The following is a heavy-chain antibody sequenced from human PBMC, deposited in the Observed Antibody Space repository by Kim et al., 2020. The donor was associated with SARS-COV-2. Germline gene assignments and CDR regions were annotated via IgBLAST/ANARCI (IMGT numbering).Heavy chain of an antibody. D-gene: IGHD5-18*01. J-gene: IGHJ4*02. CDR2: IYTSGST. Sequence: SETLSLTCTVSGGSISSGSYYWSWIRQPAGKGLEWIGRIYTSGSTNYNPSLKSRVTISVDTSKNQFSLKLSSVTAADTAVNYCARDSGYSYGYDYWGQGTLVTVSS. CDR3: ARDSGYSYGYDY. CDR1: GGSISSGSYY. V-gene: IGHV4-61*02.